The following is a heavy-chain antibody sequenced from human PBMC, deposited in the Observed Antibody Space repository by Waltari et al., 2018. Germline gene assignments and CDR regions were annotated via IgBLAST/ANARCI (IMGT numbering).Heavy chain of an antibody. D-gene: IGHD3-9*01. CDR3: AHSPKNYDILTGYYSFDP. CDR2: IYWNDDK. V-gene: IGHV2-5*01. J-gene: IGHJ5*02. CDR1: GFSLSTRGVA. Sequence: QVTLKESGPTLVKPTQTLTLTCTFSGFSLSTRGVAVGWIRQPPGKALEWLALIYWNDDKRYSPALKSRLNITKNTSRNLVVLTMTNMDPVDTATYYFAHSPKNYDILTGYYSFDPWGQGTLVTVSS.